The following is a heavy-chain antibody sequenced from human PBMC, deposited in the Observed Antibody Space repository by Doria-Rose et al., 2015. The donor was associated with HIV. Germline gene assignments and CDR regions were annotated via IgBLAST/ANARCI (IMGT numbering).Heavy chain of an antibody. D-gene: IGHD3-10*01. CDR3: ATGVTLDY. CDR2: ISSTSAYI. V-gene: IGHV3-21*02. CDR1: GYPVSSNC. Sequence: MQLVESGGTLSRPRGAIGTPCGTSGYPVSSNCLNWDHQAPGKGLEGVSSISSTSAYINYADSVRGRFTISRDNARNSLYLQMDSLRAEDTAIYYCATGVTLDYWGQGTLVTVSS. J-gene: IGHJ4*02.